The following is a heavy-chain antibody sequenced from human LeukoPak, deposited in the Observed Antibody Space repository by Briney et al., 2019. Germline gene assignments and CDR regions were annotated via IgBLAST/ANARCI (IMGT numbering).Heavy chain of an antibody. Sequence: GGSLRLSCVASGLTFNSHSMSWVRQAPGMGLEWVSVVSTNGDVTFYADSVKGRFTISRDNSKNTLFLQMNSLRAEDTAVYYCAKLPVAGLYFDYWGQGTLVTVTS. D-gene: IGHD6-19*01. CDR2: VSTNGDVT. V-gene: IGHV3-23*01. CDR1: GLTFNSHS. CDR3: AKLPVAGLYFDY. J-gene: IGHJ4*02.